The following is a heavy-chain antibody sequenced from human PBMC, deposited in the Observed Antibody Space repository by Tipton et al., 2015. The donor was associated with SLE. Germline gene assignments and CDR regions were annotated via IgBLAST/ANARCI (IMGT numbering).Heavy chain of an antibody. Sequence: TLSLTCAVSGYSISSGYYWGWIRQPPGKGLEWIGYIYHSGSTYYNPSLKSRVTISVDRSKNQFSLKLSSVTAADTAVYYCARDRVTMGRGGHWGQGTLVTVSS. D-gene: IGHD3-10*01. CDR2: IYHSGST. CDR3: ARDRVTMGRGGH. CDR1: GYSISSGYY. V-gene: IGHV4-38-2*02. J-gene: IGHJ4*02.